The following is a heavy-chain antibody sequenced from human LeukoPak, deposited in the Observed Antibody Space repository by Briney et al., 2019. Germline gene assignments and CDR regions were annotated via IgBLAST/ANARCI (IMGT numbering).Heavy chain of an antibody. CDR2: ISGSGGST. V-gene: IGHV3-23*01. J-gene: IGHJ6*03. CDR3: AKDAGSGDYYMDV. D-gene: IGHD3-10*01. CDR1: GFTFSSYA. Sequence: GGSLRLSCAASGFTFSSYAMSWVRQAPGKGLERVSAISGSGGSTYYADSVKGRFTISRDNSKDTLYLQMNSLRAEDTAVYYCAKDAGSGDYYMDVWGKGTTVTISS.